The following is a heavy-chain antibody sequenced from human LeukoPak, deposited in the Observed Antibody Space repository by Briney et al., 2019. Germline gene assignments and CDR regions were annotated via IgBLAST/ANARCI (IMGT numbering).Heavy chain of an antibody. D-gene: IGHD3-3*01. CDR3: ARGPYYDFWSGRVYYFDY. CDR2: ISSSGSTI. V-gene: IGHV3-48*03. Sequence: SGGSLRLSCAASGFTFSSYEMNWVRQAPGKGLEWVSYISSSGSTIYYADSVKGRFTISRDNAKNSLYLQMNSLRAEDTAVYYCARGPYYDFWSGRVYYFDYWGQGTLVTVSS. CDR1: GFTFSSYE. J-gene: IGHJ4*02.